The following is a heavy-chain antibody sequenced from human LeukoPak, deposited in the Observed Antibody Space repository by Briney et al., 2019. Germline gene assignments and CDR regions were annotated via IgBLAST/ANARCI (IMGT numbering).Heavy chain of an antibody. D-gene: IGHD6-19*01. CDR1: GFTFSRYA. CDR3: ARDLGYSSGPNY. V-gene: IGHV3-30*04. CDR2: ISHDTSNQ. J-gene: IGHJ4*02. Sequence: GRSLRLSCAASGFTFSRYAVHWVRQAPGKGLEWVAVISHDTSNQYYADSVRGRFTISRDNSKNTLYLQMNSLRPEDTAVYYCARDLGYSSGPNYWGQGTRVTVSS.